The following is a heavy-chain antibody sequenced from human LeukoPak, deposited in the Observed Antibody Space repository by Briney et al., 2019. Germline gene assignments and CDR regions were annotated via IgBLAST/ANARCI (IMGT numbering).Heavy chain of an antibody. J-gene: IGHJ4*02. Sequence: GSLRLSCAASGFTVSNNYMSWARQAPGKGLEWVSLIYTSGSTYYADSVKGRFTISRDSSKNTLYLQMNTLRAEDTAVYYCARGADITIFGVVVFDYWGQGILVTVSS. CDR3: ARGADITIFGVVVFDY. CDR2: IYTSGST. D-gene: IGHD3-3*01. CDR1: GFTVSNNY. V-gene: IGHV3-53*01.